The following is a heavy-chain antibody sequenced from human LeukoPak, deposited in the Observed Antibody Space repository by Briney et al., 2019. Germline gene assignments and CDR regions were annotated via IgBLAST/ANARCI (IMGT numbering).Heavy chain of an antibody. Sequence: GGSLRLSCAASGFTFSSYGMHWVRQAPGKGLEWVAFIRYDGSNKYYADSVKGRFTISRDNSKNTLYLQMNSLRAEDTAVYYGARDLATRQRTGLYDSWGQGALVTVSS. D-gene: IGHD3-16*02. CDR2: IRYDGSNK. CDR3: ARDLATRQRTGLYDS. CDR1: GFTFSSYG. V-gene: IGHV3-30*02. J-gene: IGHJ4*02.